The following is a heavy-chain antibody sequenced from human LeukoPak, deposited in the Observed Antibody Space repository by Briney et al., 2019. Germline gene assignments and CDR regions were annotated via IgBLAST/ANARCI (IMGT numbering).Heavy chain of an antibody. J-gene: IGHJ4*02. CDR1: GGSISSSNW. Sequence: SETLSLTCAVAGGSISSSNWWSWVRQPPRQGLEWIGEIYHSGSTYYNPSLKSRVTISVDTSKNQFSLKLSSVTAADTAVYYCASLNYYDSSGYRYWGQGTLVTVSS. V-gene: IGHV4-4*02. CDR3: ASLNYYDSSGYRY. CDR2: IYHSGST. D-gene: IGHD3-22*01.